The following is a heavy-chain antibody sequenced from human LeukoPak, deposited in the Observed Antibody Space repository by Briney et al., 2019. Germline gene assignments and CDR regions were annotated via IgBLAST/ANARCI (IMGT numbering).Heavy chain of an antibody. Sequence: PGGSLRLSCAASGFTFSRYWMSWVRQAPGKGLEWVANIRQDGSEKHYLDSVKGRITISRDNAKNSLYLQMNSLRAEDTAVYYCARAFYDSSGYYPGSFDYWGQGTLVTVSS. D-gene: IGHD3-22*01. J-gene: IGHJ4*02. CDR1: GFTFSRYW. V-gene: IGHV3-7*03. CDR3: ARAFYDSSGYYPGSFDY. CDR2: IRQDGSEK.